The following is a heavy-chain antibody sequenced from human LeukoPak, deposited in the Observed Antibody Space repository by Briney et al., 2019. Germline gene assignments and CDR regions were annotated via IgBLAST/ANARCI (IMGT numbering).Heavy chain of an antibody. CDR2: ISYDGSNK. CDR3: AKELRYFDWLPDAFDI. J-gene: IGHJ3*02. D-gene: IGHD3-9*01. Sequence: GGSLRLSCAASGFTFSSYGMHWVRQAPGKGLEWVAVISYDGSNKYYADSVKGRFTISRDNSKNTLYLQMDSLRAEDTAVYYCAKELRYFDWLPDAFDIWGQGTMVTVSS. CDR1: GFTFSSYG. V-gene: IGHV3-30*18.